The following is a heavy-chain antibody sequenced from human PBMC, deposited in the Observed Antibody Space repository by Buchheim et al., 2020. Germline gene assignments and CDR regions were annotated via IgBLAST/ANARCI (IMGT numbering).Heavy chain of an antibody. CDR3: AKDNGDYYNRYYFDY. CDR1: GFTFSSYG. V-gene: IGHV3-30*18. D-gene: IGHD4-17*01. J-gene: IGHJ4*02. CDR2: ISYDGSNK. Sequence: QVQLVESGGGVVQPGRSLRLSCAASGFTFSSYGMHWVRQAPGKGLEWVAGISYDGSNKYYADSVKGRFTISRDNYKNTLYLQMNSLRAEDTAVYYCAKDNGDYYNRYYFDYWGQGTL.